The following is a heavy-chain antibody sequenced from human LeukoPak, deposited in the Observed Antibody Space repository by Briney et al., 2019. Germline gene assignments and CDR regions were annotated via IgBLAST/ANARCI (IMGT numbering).Heavy chain of an antibody. V-gene: IGHV1-8*01. J-gene: IGHJ4*02. Sequence: VKVSCKASGYTFTSYDINWVRQATGKGLEWMGWMNPNSGNTGYAQRFQGRVTMTRNSSISTAYMELSSLRSEDTAVYYCARYCSGGSCSYFDYWGQGTLVTVSS. CDR3: ARYCSGGSCSYFDY. D-gene: IGHD2-15*01. CDR1: GYTFTSYD. CDR2: MNPNSGNT.